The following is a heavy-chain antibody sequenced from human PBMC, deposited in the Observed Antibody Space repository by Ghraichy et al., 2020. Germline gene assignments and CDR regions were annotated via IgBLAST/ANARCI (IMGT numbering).Heavy chain of an antibody. J-gene: IGHJ3*02. D-gene: IGHD5-12*01. V-gene: IGHV4-39*01. CDR1: GGSISSFTSY. CDR3: ARRGYGNAFEI. Sequence: SETLSLTCTVSGGSISSFTSYWGWIRQPPGKGLEWIGSVSNSGSTYYNSSLKSRVTISVDTSKNQFSLNLSSVTAADTAVYYCARRGYGNAFEIWGQGALVPVSS. CDR2: VSNSGST.